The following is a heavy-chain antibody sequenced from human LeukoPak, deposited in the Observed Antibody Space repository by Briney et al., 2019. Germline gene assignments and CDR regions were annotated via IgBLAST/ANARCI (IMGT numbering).Heavy chain of an antibody. CDR3: ARRADGYNYFFDY. V-gene: IGHV4-59*01. J-gene: IGHJ4*02. CDR1: GGSLSGYY. D-gene: IGHD5-24*01. Sequence: SETLSLTCAVYGGSLSGYYWSWIRQPPGRGLEWIGYIYYSGSTNYNPSLKSRVTISVDTSKNQFSLKLSSVTAADTAVYFCARRADGYNYFFDYWGQGTLVTVSS. CDR2: IYYSGST.